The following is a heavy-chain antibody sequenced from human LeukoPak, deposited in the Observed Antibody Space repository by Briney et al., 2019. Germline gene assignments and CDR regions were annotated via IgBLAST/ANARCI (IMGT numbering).Heavy chain of an antibody. Sequence: GASVKVSCKASGYTFTDYYMHWVRQAPGQGLEWMGWINPNSGGTSYAQKFQGGVTMTRDTSISTVYMELSSLRSDDTAVYYCARTRDSSGWYCFDYWGQGTLVTVSS. CDR3: ARTRDSSGWYCFDY. CDR2: INPNSGGT. J-gene: IGHJ4*02. CDR1: GYTFTDYY. V-gene: IGHV1-2*02. D-gene: IGHD6-19*01.